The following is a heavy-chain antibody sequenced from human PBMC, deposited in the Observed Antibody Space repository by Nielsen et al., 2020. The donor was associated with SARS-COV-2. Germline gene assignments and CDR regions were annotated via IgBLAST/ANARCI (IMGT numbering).Heavy chain of an antibody. J-gene: IGHJ4*02. CDR2: ISWNSDSL. V-gene: IGHV3-9*01. D-gene: IGHD4-17*01. CDR3: AKDEGGGNYGPFDY. Sequence: SLKISCAASGFTFYDYAMHWVRQRPGKGLEWVSSISWNSDSLGYADSVRDRFTISRDNAKNSLYLEMNSLRPEDTALYYCAKDEGGGNYGPFDYWGQGALVTVSS. CDR1: GFTFYDYA.